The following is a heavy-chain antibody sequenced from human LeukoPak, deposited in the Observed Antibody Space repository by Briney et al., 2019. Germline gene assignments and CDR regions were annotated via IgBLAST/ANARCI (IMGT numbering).Heavy chain of an antibody. Sequence: PSETLSLTCTVSGGSISSSSYYWGWIRQPPGKGLEWIGSIYYSGSTYYNPSLKSRVTISVDTSKNQFSLKLSSVTAADTAVYYCARHLTYYDILTGYYGPNWFDPWGQGTLVTVSS. D-gene: IGHD3-9*01. V-gene: IGHV4-39*01. J-gene: IGHJ5*02. CDR3: ARHLTYYDILTGYYGPNWFDP. CDR2: IYYSGST. CDR1: GGSISSSSYY.